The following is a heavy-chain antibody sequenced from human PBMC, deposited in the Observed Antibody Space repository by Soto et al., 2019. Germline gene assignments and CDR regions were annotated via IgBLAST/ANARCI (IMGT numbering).Heavy chain of an antibody. V-gene: IGHV5-10-1*01. CDR1: GYSFTSYW. CDR2: IDPSDSYT. J-gene: IGHJ3*01. Sequence: PGESLKISCKASGYSFTSYWITWVRQMPGKGLEWMGRIDPSDSYTNYSPSFQGHVTISADKSISTAYLQWSSLKASDTAMYYCARQVVVTAVSDAFDFWGQGTMVTVSS. D-gene: IGHD2-21*02. CDR3: ARQVVVTAVSDAFDF.